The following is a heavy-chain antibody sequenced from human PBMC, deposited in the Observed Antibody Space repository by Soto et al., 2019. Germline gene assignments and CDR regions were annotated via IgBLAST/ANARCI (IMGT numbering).Heavy chain of an antibody. J-gene: IGHJ4*02. CDR1: GVSLSNWY. D-gene: IGHD4-17*01. CDR3: ARGSVPADY. CDR2: IYASGIT. V-gene: IGHV4-4*07. Sequence: SETLSLTCTVCGVSLSNWYWSWIRQPAGEGLEWIGRIYASGITDYSPSLKSRLTMSIDTSNNQFSLKLTSVTAADTAMYYCARGSVPADYWGQGSLVTVSS.